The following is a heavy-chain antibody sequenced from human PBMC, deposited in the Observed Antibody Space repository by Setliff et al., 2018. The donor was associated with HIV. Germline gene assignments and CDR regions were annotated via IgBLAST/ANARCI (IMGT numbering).Heavy chain of an antibody. CDR3: AKDHATSSWFTALLDY. V-gene: IGHV1-18*01. J-gene: IGHJ4*02. Sequence: ASVKVSCKASGYTFTSYGVSWVRQAPGQGLEWMGWISTYNGNTNYAQKLQDRVTMTTDTSTNTLYLQMNSLRAEDTAVYYCAKDHATSSWFTALLDYWGQGALVTVSS. D-gene: IGHD6-13*01. CDR1: GYTFTSYG. CDR2: ISTYNGNT.